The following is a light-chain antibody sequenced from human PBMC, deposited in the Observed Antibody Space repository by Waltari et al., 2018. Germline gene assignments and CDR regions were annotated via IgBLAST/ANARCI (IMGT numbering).Light chain of an antibody. CDR2: EAT. V-gene: IGLV2-23*01. CDR3: CSYTGRSTSYG. Sequence: QSALSPPASVSASPGQSPTITCTGASTDLARFNLVAWYQHHPNRAPKLIIYEATKRPAGMSHRFSGAKSGATASLRISGLQADDEADYYCCSYTGRSTSYGCGGGTKVTVL. CDR1: STDLARFNL. J-gene: IGLJ1*01.